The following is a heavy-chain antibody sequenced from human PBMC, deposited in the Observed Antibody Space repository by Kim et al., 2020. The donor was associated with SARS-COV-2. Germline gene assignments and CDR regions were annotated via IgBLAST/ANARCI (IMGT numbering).Heavy chain of an antibody. CDR1: GFTFSSYA. D-gene: IGHD2-21*02. CDR3: ARDRNPEAYCGGDCYIDY. V-gene: IGHV3-30*04. CDR2: ISYDGSNK. J-gene: IGHJ4*02. Sequence: GGSLRLSCAASGFTFSSYAMHWVRQAPGKGLEWVAVISYDGSNKYYADSVKGRFTISRDNSKNTLYLQMNSLRAEDTAVYYCARDRNPEAYCGGDCYIDYWGQGTLVTVSS.